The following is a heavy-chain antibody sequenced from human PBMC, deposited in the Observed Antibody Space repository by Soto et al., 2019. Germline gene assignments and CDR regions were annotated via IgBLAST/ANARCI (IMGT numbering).Heavy chain of an antibody. D-gene: IGHD3-22*01. J-gene: IGHJ4*02. Sequence: SGPTLVNPTQTLTLTCTFSGFSLSTSGMCVSWIRQPPGKALEWLALIDWDDDKYYSTSLKTRLTISKDTSKNQVVLTMTNMDPVDTATYYCARSYYPYYYDSSGYYLNYFDYWGQGTLVTVS. CDR1: GFSLSTSGMC. V-gene: IGHV2-70*01. CDR2: IDWDDDK. CDR3: ARSYYPYYYDSSGYYLNYFDY.